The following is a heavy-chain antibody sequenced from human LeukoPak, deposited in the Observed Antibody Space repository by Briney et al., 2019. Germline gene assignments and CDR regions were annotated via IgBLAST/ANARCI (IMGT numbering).Heavy chain of an antibody. CDR2: IYSGGST. D-gene: IGHD2-15*01. CDR3: ARASCSGGSCYVGY. J-gene: IGHJ4*02. CDR1: GFTVSSNY. V-gene: IGHV3-53*01. Sequence: PGGSLRLSCAASGFTVSSNYMSWVRQAPGKGLEWVSVIYSGGSTSYADSVKGRFTISRDNAKNTLYLQMNSLRAEDTAVYYCARASCSGGSCYVGYWGQGTLVTVSS.